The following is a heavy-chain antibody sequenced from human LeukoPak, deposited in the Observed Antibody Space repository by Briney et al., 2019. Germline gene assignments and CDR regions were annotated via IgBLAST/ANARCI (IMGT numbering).Heavy chain of an antibody. V-gene: IGHV4-59*01. Sequence: SETLSLTCTVSGESISGSYWTWIRQPPGKGLEWIGYIYYSGSTNYNPSLKSRVTISVDTSKNQFSLKLSSVTAADTAVYYCARAHSSGYYGFDYWGQGTLVTVSS. J-gene: IGHJ4*02. CDR3: ARAHSSGYYGFDY. CDR1: GESISGSY. CDR2: IYYSGST. D-gene: IGHD3-22*01.